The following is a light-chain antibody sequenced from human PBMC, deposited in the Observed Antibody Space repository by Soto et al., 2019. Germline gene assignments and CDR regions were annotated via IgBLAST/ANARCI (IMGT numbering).Light chain of an antibody. CDR2: AAS. J-gene: IGKJ1*01. V-gene: IGKV1-39*01. CDR3: QQTYSAPPT. CDR1: QIISTY. Sequence: DIQMTQSPSSLSASVGARVTITCRASQIISTYLNWYQQRAGLAPRLLSYAASSLQSGVPPRFSGSGSGTDFTLTISSLKPEDFETYFCQQTYSAPPTFGQGTKVDIK.